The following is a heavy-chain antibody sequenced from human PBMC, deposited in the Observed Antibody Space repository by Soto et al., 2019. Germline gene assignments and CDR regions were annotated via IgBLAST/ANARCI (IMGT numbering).Heavy chain of an antibody. Sequence: PGGSLRLSCAASGFTFDYYAMHWVRQAPGKGLEWVSGISWNSGSIGYADSVKGRFTISRDNAKNSLYLQMNSLRAEDTALYYCXKDKAYGSGSYYRYFDYWGQGTLVTVSS. D-gene: IGHD3-10*01. CDR2: ISWNSGSI. J-gene: IGHJ4*02. CDR3: XKDKAYGSGSYYRYFDY. V-gene: IGHV3-9*01. CDR1: GFTFDYYA.